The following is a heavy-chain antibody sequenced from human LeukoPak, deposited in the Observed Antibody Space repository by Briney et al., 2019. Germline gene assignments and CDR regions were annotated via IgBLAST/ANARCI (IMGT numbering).Heavy chain of an antibody. V-gene: IGHV3-11*01. CDR3: ARARSYSGSYYFDY. CDR1: GFTFSDYY. J-gene: IGHJ4*02. Sequence: GGSLRLSCAASGFTFSDYYMSWIRQAPGNGLEWVSYISSSGSTIYYADSVKGRFTISRDNAKNSLYLQMNSLRAEDTAVYYCARARSYSGSYYFDYWGQGTLVTVSS. CDR2: ISSSGSTI. D-gene: IGHD1-26*01.